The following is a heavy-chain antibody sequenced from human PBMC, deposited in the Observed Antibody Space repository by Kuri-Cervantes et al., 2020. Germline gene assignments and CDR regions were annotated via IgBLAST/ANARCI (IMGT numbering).Heavy chain of an antibody. CDR1: GFTFSSYS. CDR2: ISSSSYI. V-gene: IGHV3-21*03. D-gene: IGHD3-22*01. J-gene: IGHJ4*02. Sequence: GESLKISCAASGFTFSSYSMNWVRQAPGKGLEWVSSISSSSYIYYADSVKGRFTISRDNAKNSLYLQMNSLRAEDTAVYYCARDRRGFYYDSSGYYLDYWGQGTLVTVSS. CDR3: ARDRRGFYYDSSGYYLDY.